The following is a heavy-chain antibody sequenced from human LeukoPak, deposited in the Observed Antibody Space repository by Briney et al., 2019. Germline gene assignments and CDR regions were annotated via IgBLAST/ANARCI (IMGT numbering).Heavy chain of an antibody. CDR3: AREGIAAGSFYFDY. J-gene: IGHJ4*02. CDR2: INPNSGGA. CDR1: GYTFSAYY. D-gene: IGHD6-13*01. Sequence: GASVRVSCKASGYTFSAYYVHWVRQAPGHGLEWMGRINPNSGGANYAQNFQGRSTMTRDTSINTAYLELRRLRSDDTAVYYCAREGIAAGSFYFDYWGQGTLVTVSS. V-gene: IGHV1-2*06.